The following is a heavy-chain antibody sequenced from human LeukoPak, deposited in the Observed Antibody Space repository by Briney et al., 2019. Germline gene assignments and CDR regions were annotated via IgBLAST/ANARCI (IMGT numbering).Heavy chain of an antibody. V-gene: IGHV4-34*01. CDR1: GGSFSGYY. CDR3: ARGQYSYALDY. Sequence: SETLSLTCAVYGGSFSGYYWSWIRQPPGKGLEWIGEINHSGSTNYNPSLKSRVTISVDTSKNQFSLKLSSVTAADTAVYYCARGQYSYALDYWGQEPWSPSPQ. CDR2: INHSGST. J-gene: IGHJ4*01. D-gene: IGHD5-18*01.